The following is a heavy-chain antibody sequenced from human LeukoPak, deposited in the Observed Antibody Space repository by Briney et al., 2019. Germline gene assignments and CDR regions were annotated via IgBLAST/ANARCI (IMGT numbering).Heavy chain of an antibody. V-gene: IGHV4-59*08. Sequence: SETLSLTCTVSGGSISSYYWSWIRQPPGKGLEWIGYIYYSGSTNYNPSLKSRVTISVDTPKNQFSLKLSSATAADTAVYYCARQGSGWSYGMDVWGQGTTVTVSS. CDR1: GGSISSYY. J-gene: IGHJ6*02. CDR2: IYYSGST. CDR3: ARQGSGWSYGMDV. D-gene: IGHD6-19*01.